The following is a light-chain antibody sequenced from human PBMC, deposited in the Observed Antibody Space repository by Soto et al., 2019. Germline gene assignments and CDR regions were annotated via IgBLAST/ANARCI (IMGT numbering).Light chain of an antibody. J-gene: IGKJ2*01. CDR2: GAS. CDR3: QQQGDAHTYT. V-gene: IGKV3-20*01. Sequence: EIVLTQSPGTLSLSPGERATLYCRASQSVSSSYLAWSQQKRGQAPRLLIYGASSRATGIPDRFSGSGSGTDFTLTISRLEPEEFAVDYGQQQGDAHTYTFGRGAKLEIK. CDR1: QSVSSSY.